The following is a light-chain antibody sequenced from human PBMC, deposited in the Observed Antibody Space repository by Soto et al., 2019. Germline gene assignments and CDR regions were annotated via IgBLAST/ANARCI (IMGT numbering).Light chain of an antibody. Sequence: QSALTQPASVSGSPGQSITISCAGTSSDIGGYNYVSWYQQHPGKAPKVMIYEVSNRPSGVSNRFSGSKSGNTASLTISGLQAEDEADYYCSSYTSSSTIYVFGSGTNVNAL. CDR1: SSDIGGYNY. J-gene: IGLJ1*01. V-gene: IGLV2-14*01. CDR2: EVS. CDR3: SSYTSSSTIYV.